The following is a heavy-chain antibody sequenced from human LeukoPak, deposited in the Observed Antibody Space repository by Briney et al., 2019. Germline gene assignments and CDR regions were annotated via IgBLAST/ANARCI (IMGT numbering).Heavy chain of an antibody. CDR1: GFTFSSYW. J-gene: IGHJ4*02. CDR3: ARFECSGGSCYSNYFDH. V-gene: IGHV3-74*01. D-gene: IGHD2-15*01. Sequence: GGSLRLSCAASGFTFSSYWMHWVRQAPGKGLVWVSRVMSDGSSTNYADYVKGRFTISRDNAKNTLFLQMNSLRAEDTAVYYCARFECSGGSCYSNYFDHWGQGTLVTVSS. CDR2: VMSDGSST.